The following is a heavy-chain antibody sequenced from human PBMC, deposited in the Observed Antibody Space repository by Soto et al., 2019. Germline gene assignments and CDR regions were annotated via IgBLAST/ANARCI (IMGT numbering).Heavy chain of an antibody. CDR2: ISSNGGST. CDR1: GFTFSSYA. V-gene: IGHV3-64*02. Sequence: GGSLRLSCAASGFTFSSYAMHWVRQAPGKGLEYVSAISSNGGSTYYADSVKGRFTISRDNSKNTLYLQMGSLRAEDMAVYYCARARGSYYAPGAFDIWGQGTMVTV. J-gene: IGHJ3*02. CDR3: ARARGSYYAPGAFDI. D-gene: IGHD1-26*01.